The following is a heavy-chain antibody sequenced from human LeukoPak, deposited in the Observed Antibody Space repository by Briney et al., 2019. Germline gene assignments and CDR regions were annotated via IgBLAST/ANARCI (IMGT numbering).Heavy chain of an antibody. D-gene: IGHD3-3*01. CDR2: INHSGST. CDR1: GGSFSGYD. V-gene: IGHV4-34*01. CDR3: ARGSAPTTIFGVVTYYYYYGMDV. Sequence: SETLSLTCAVYGGSFSGYDWSWIRQPPGKGLEWIGEINHSGSTNYNPSLKSRVTISVDTSKNQFSLKLSSVTAADTAVYYCARGSAPTTIFGVVTYYYYYGMDVWGQGTTVTVSS. J-gene: IGHJ6*02.